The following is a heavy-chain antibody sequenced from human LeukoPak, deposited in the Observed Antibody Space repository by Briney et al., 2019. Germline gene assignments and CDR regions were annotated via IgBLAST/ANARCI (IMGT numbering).Heavy chain of an antibody. J-gene: IGHJ4*02. Sequence: GGSLRLSCAASGFTFSSYSMNWVRQAPGKGLEWVSSISSSSSYMYYADSVKGRFTISRDNAKNSLYLQMNSLRAEDTAVYYCARDRFDYVWGSYRRYYFDYWGQGTLVTVSS. V-gene: IGHV3-21*01. CDR3: ARDRFDYVWGSYRRYYFDY. CDR1: GFTFSSYS. D-gene: IGHD3-16*02. CDR2: ISSSSSYM.